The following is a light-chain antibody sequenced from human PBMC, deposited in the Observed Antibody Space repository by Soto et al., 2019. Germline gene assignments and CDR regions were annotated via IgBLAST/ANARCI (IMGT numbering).Light chain of an antibody. J-gene: IGLJ2*01. CDR2: NYN. V-gene: IGLV1-44*01. CDR1: SSNIGSNT. Sequence: QSVLTQPPSASGTPGQRVTISCSGSSSNIGSNTVNWYQQVPGTAPKLLIYNYNQRPSGVPDRISGSKSGTSASLAISGLPFEDEADYYCVAWDDSLKGPVFGGGTKLTVL. CDR3: VAWDDSLKGPV.